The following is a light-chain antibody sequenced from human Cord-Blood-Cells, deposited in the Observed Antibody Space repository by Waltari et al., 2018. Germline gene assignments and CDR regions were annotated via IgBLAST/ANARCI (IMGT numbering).Light chain of an antibody. Sequence: YDLTQPPSASVSPGQKARITSSGDACPKQYAYWYQQKSGQAPVLVIYKDSEKPAGSPERVSGSSTWTTATLTISGVQAEDEADYYCQSSDSSGTYYVFGTGTKVTVL. V-gene: IGLV3-25*03. CDR3: QSSDSSGTYYV. CDR2: KDS. J-gene: IGLJ1*01. CDR1: ACPKQY.